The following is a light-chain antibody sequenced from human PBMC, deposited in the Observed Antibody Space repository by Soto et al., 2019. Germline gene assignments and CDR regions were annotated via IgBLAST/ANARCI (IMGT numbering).Light chain of an antibody. Sequence: EIVMTQSPATPSVSPGARATLACRASQSVSSNLAWYQQKPGQAPRHLIYGASTRSTGSPARFSGSGSGTDFTLIISSLQSEDFAVYYYQQDNNWPPYTSGQGTKLEIK. CDR1: QSVSSN. CDR3: QQDNNWPPYT. V-gene: IGKV3-15*01. CDR2: GAS. J-gene: IGKJ2*01.